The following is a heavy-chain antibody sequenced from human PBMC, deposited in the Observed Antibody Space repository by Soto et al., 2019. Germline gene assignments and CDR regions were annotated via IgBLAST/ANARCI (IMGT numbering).Heavy chain of an antibody. J-gene: IGHJ3*02. V-gene: IGHV1-2*04. Sequence: VASVKVSCKASGYTFTGYYMHWVRQAPGQGLEWMGWINPNSGGTNYAQKFQGWVTMTRDTSISTAYMELSRLRSDDTAVYYCARAITMVRLESDAFDIWGQGTMVTV. CDR1: GYTFTGYY. CDR3: ARAITMVRLESDAFDI. CDR2: INPNSGGT. D-gene: IGHD3-10*01.